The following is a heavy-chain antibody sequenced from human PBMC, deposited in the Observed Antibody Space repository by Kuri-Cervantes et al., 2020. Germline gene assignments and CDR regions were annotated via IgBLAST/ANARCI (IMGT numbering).Heavy chain of an antibody. CDR3: ARDLGRGYGMDV. CDR1: GFTFSSYA. V-gene: IGHV3-30-3*01. J-gene: IGHJ6*02. D-gene: IGHD3-10*01. Sequence: GESLKISCAASGFTFSSYAMHWVRQAPGKGLEWVAVISYDGSNKYYADSVKGRFTISRDNSKNTLYLQMNSLRDEDTAVYYCARDLGRGYGMDVWGQGTTVTVSS. CDR2: ISYDGSNK.